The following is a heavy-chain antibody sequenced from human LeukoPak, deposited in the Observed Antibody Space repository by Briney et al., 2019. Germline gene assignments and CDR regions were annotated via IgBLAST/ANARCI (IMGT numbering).Heavy chain of an antibody. CDR3: VRITMVRGVVSYYYYYMDV. V-gene: IGHV4-38-2*02. J-gene: IGHJ6*03. CDR1: GYSISSGYY. CDR2: INHSGST. D-gene: IGHD3-10*01. Sequence: SETLSLTCTVSGYSISSGYYWGWIRQPPGKGLEWIGEINHSGSTNYNPSLKSRVTISVDTSKNQFSLKLSSVTAADTAVYYCVRITMVRGVVSYYYYYMDVWGKGTTVTVSS.